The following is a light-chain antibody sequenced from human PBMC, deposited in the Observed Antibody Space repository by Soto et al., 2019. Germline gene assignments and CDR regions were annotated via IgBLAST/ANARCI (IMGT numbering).Light chain of an antibody. J-gene: IGKJ5*01. CDR1: QDISNY. Sequence: DIQMTQSPSSLSASVGDRVTITCQASQDISNYLNWYQQKPGKAPKLLIYDASNLETGVPSRFSGSGSGTDFTFTISILQPEDIATYYCQQYDNSITFGQGTRLEIK. CDR2: DAS. V-gene: IGKV1-33*01. CDR3: QQYDNSIT.